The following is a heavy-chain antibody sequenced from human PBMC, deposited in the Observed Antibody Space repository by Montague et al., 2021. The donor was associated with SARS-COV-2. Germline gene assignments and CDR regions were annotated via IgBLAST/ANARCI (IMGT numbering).Heavy chain of an antibody. CDR3: ARVPYRLLFVPRYYGMDV. Sequence: SETLSLTCVVYGGSLSGYYWSWIRQPPGEGLEWIAEISHSGSTNYNPSLKSRVTISVDTSKNQFSLKLSSATAADTAVYYCARVPYRLLFVPRYYGMDVWGQGTTVTVSS. CDR1: GGSLSGYY. V-gene: IGHV4-34*01. J-gene: IGHJ6*02. D-gene: IGHD2-2*01. CDR2: ISHSGST.